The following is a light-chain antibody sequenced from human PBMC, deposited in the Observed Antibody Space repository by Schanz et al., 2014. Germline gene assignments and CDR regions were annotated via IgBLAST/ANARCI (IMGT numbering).Light chain of an antibody. J-gene: IGKJ4*01. Sequence: EIVMSQSPGTLSLSPGERATLSCRASQSVSSGTLAWYQQKPGQAPRLLIYGASNRATGIPARFSGSGSGTDFTLTISSLEPGDFAVYYCQQRSNWPQDTFGGGTKVEIK. CDR1: QSVSSG. CDR3: QQRSNWPQDT. V-gene: IGKV3-11*01. CDR2: GAS.